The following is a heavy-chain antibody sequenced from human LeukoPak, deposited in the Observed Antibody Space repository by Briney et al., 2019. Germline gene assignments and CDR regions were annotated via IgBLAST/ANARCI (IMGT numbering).Heavy chain of an antibody. Sequence: PSETLSLTCTVSGGSISSYYWSWIRQPPGKGLEWIGNIYYSGSTNYNPPLKSRITISVDTSKNQFSLKLTSVTAADTAVYYCARHVFTMVRGVAINYYGMDVWGQGTTVTVSS. V-gene: IGHV4-59*08. CDR2: IYYSGST. CDR1: GGSISSYY. J-gene: IGHJ6*02. D-gene: IGHD3-10*01. CDR3: ARHVFTMVRGVAINYYGMDV.